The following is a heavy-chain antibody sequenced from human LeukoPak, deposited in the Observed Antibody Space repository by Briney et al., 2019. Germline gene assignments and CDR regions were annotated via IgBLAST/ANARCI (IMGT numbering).Heavy chain of an antibody. CDR3: ARAPGRAHY. V-gene: IGHV3-30-3*01. CDR1: GFTFSSYA. CDR2: ISYDGSNK. J-gene: IGHJ4*02. D-gene: IGHD3-10*01. Sequence: PGGSLRLSCAASGFTFSSYAMHWVRQAPGKGLEWVAVISYDGSNKYYADCVKGRFTISRENSTNTLYLQMNSLRAEDTAVYYCARAPGRAHYWGQGTLVTVSS.